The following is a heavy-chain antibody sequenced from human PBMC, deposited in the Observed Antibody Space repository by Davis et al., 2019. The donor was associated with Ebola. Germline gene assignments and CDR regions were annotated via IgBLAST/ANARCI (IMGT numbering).Heavy chain of an antibody. CDR2: ISYDGSNK. CDR3: ARDTYYYDSSGYYRPGLVDY. V-gene: IGHV3-30*03. J-gene: IGHJ4*02. Sequence: LSLTCAASGFTFSSYGMHWVRQAPGKGLEWVAVISYDGSNKYYADSVKGRFTISRDNSKNTLYLQMNSLRAEDTAVYYCARDTYYYDSSGYYRPGLVDYWGQGTLVTVSS. D-gene: IGHD3-22*01. CDR1: GFTFSSYG.